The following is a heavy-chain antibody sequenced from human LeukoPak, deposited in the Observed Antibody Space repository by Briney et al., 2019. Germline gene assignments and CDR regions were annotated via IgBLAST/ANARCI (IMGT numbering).Heavy chain of an antibody. J-gene: IGHJ4*02. V-gene: IGHV3-49*04. CDR2: IRSKTYGETT. CDR3: TRADEFDY. D-gene: IGHD5-24*01. CDR1: GFAFRDYT. Sequence: GGSLRLSCTGPGFAFRDYTMSWVRQAPGKGLEWIGFIRSKTYGETTGYAASVKGRFTVSRDDSKSIVYLQMNSLKTEDTALYYCTRADEFDYWGQGTLVTVSS.